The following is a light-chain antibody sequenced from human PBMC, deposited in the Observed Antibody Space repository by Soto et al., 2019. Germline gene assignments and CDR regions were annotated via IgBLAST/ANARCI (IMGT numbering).Light chain of an antibody. CDR2: GNS. CDR3: QSYGSSLSGCYV. CDR1: SSNIGAGYD. Sequence: QSVLTQPPSVSGAPGQRVTISCTGSSSNIGAGYDVHWYQQLPGTAPKLLIYGNSNRPSGVPDRFSGSKSGTSASLAITGLQAEDEADYYCQSYGSSLSGCYVFGTGTKVTVL. V-gene: IGLV1-40*01. J-gene: IGLJ1*01.